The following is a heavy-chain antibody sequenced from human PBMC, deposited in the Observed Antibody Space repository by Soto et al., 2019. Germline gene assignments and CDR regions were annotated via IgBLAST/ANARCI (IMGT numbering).Heavy chain of an antibody. CDR2: IIPIFGTP. D-gene: IGHD4-17*01. J-gene: IGHJ4*02. CDR3: ARDPDYGGNSGLGLVDY. V-gene: IGHV1-69*06. CDR1: GGTFSNYS. Sequence: QVQLVQSGAEVKKPGSSVKVSCKASGGKASGGTFSNYSINWVRQAPGQGLEWMGGIIPIFGTPNYAQKFQGRVTINADKFKRTAYMELSSLRSEDTAVYYCARDPDYGGNSGLGLVDYWGQGTLVTVSS.